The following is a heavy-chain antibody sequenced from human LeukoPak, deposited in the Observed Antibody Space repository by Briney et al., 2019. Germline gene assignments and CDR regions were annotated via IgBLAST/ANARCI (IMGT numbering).Heavy chain of an antibody. V-gene: IGHV1-18*01. D-gene: IGHD3-22*01. J-gene: IGHJ4*02. CDR2: ISAYNGNT. Sequence: ASVKVSCKASGGTFSSYAISWVRQAPGQGLEWMGWISAYNGNTNYAQKLQGRVTMTTDTSTSTAYMELRSLRSDDTAVYYCAREAKDYYDSSGYYYVFDYWGQGTLVTVSS. CDR1: GGTFSSYA. CDR3: AREAKDYYDSSGYYYVFDY.